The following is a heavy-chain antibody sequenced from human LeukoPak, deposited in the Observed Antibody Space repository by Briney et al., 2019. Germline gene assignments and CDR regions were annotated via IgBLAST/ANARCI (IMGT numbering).Heavy chain of an antibody. Sequence: GGSLRLSCAASGFNFDDYVMHWVRQAPGKGLEWISLISGDGGNTYYSDSVRGRFTISRDNSKNSLYLQMHSLRTEDTALYYCAKGLVPGSWYVDNRGQGTLVTVSS. D-gene: IGHD6-13*01. V-gene: IGHV3-43*02. CDR1: GFNFDDYV. CDR3: AKGLVPGSWYVDN. J-gene: IGHJ4*02. CDR2: ISGDGGNT.